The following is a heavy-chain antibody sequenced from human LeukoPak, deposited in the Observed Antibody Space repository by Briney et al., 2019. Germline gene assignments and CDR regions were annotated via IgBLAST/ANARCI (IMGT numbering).Heavy chain of an antibody. V-gene: IGHV3-23*01. CDR3: AKLFWDPSTVTHFDY. Sequence: GGSLRLSCAASGFTFSSYAMSWVRQAPGKGLEWVSAISGSGGSTYYADSVKGRFTISRDNSKNTLNLQMNSLRAEDTAVYYCAKLFWDPSTVTHFDYWGQGTLVTVSS. CDR2: ISGSGGST. CDR1: GFTFSSYA. D-gene: IGHD4-17*01. J-gene: IGHJ4*02.